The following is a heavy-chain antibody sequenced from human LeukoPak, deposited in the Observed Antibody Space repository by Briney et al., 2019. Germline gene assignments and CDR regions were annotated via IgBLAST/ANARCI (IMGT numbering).Heavy chain of an antibody. CDR3: ARLDSSSWYYFDY. J-gene: IGHJ4*02. Sequence: SETLSLTCTVSAGSISSSSYYWGWIRQPPGKGLEWIGSIYYSGSTYYNPSLKSRVTISVNTSKNQFSLKLSSVTAADTAVYYCARLDSSSWYYFDYWGQGTLVTVSS. CDR2: IYYSGST. D-gene: IGHD6-13*01. V-gene: IGHV4-39*01. CDR1: AGSISSSSYY.